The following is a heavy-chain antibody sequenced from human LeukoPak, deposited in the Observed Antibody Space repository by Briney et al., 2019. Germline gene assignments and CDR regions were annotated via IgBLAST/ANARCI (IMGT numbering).Heavy chain of an antibody. D-gene: IGHD3-10*01. CDR2: INHSGST. J-gene: IGHJ6*02. V-gene: IGHV4-39*07. Sequence: SETLSLTCTVSGGSISSSSYYWSWIRQPPGKGLEWIGEINHSGSTNYNPSLKSRVTISVDTSKNQFSLKLSSVTAADTAVYYCARGPSNLWYYYYYGMDVWGQGTTVTVSS. CDR1: GGSISSSSYY. CDR3: ARGPSNLWYYYYYGMDV.